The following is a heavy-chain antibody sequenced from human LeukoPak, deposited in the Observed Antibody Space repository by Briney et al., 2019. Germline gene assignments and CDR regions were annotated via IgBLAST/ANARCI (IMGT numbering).Heavy chain of an antibody. CDR3: ARDRELYSSSWYDLYYYYYGMDV. CDR2: MNPNSGNT. D-gene: IGHD6-13*01. Sequence: ASVKVSCKASGYTFTSYDINWVRQATGQGLEWMGWMNPNSGNTGYAQKFQGRVTITRNTSISTAYMELSSLRSEDTAVYYCARDRELYSSSWYDLYYYYYGMDVWGQGTTVTVSS. J-gene: IGHJ6*02. CDR1: GYTFTSYD. V-gene: IGHV1-8*03.